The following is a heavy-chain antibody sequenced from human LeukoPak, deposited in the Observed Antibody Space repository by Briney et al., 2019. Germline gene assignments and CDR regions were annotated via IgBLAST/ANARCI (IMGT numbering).Heavy chain of an antibody. CDR2: INPNSGGT. Sequence: ASVKVSCKASGYTFTGYYMHWVRQAPGQGLEWMGWINPNSGGTNYAQKFQGRVTMTMDTSISTAYMELSRLRSDDTAVYYCARVPLYYDFWSGYSNWFDPWGQGTLVTVSS. V-gene: IGHV1-2*02. D-gene: IGHD3-3*01. J-gene: IGHJ5*02. CDR3: ARVPLYYDFWSGYSNWFDP. CDR1: GYTFTGYY.